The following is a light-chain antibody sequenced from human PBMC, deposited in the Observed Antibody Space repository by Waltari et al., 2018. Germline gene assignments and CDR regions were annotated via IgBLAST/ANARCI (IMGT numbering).Light chain of an antibody. CDR2: AGS. J-gene: IGLJ1*01. V-gene: IGLV2-23*01. CDR3: CSYAGSSTYV. Sequence: QSALTQPASVSGSPGQSITISCTGTSSDVGNYNLVSWYQRHPGKAPKLMISAGSKRAAGVSNRCSGFKSGNTASLTSSGLQAEDEADYYCCSYAGSSTYVFGTGTKVTVL. CDR1: SSDVGNYNL.